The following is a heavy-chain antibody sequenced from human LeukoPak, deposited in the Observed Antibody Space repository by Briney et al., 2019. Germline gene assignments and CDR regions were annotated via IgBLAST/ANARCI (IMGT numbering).Heavy chain of an antibody. Sequence: PSETLSLTCTVSGGSISSHYWSWIRLPPGKGLEWVGYIYYSGSTNYNPSLKSRVTVSLDTSKNQFSLKLSSVTAADTAVYYCARAPGAALDWGQGTLVTVSS. D-gene: IGHD2-15*01. CDR2: IYYSGST. J-gene: IGHJ4*02. CDR3: ARAPGAALD. V-gene: IGHV4-59*11. CDR1: GGSISSHY.